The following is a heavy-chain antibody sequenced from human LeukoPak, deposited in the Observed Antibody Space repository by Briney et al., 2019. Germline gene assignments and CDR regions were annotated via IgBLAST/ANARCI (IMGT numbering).Heavy chain of an antibody. V-gene: IGHV3-74*01. CDR3: AKDPAYYDSSGYYPDY. CDR1: GFTFRSYW. CDR2: ISSDGSDI. Sequence: GGSLRLSXAASGFTFRSYWMHWVRQAPGKGLVWVSRISSDGSDISYADSVKGRFTISRDNAKNTLYLQMNSLGAEDTAVYYCAKDPAYYDSSGYYPDYWGQGTLVTVSS. D-gene: IGHD3-22*01. J-gene: IGHJ4*02.